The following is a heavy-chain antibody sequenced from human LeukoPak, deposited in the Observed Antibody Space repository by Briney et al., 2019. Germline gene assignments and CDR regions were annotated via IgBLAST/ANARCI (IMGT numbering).Heavy chain of an antibody. D-gene: IGHD4-17*01. CDR3: ARGPGSLRFDP. J-gene: IGHJ5*02. CDR1: GGSFSNYY. Sequence: SETLSLTCAVYGGSFSNYYGSWIRQPPGKGLEWIGEINHSGSTNYNPSLKSRVTISVDTSKNQFSLKLSSVTAADTAVYYCARGPGSLRFDPWGQGTLVTVSS. V-gene: IGHV4-34*01. CDR2: INHSGST.